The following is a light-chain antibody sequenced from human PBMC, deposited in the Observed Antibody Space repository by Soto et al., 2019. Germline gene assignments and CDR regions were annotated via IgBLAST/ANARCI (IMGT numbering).Light chain of an antibody. Sequence: EVVMTQSPATLSVSPGERATLSCRASQSVSSSLAWYQQTPGQAPRLLIHGASTRATGVPARFSGSASGTEFTLTISSLQSEDFALYYCQQYTSWPRTFGQGTKVEIK. CDR3: QQYTSWPRT. J-gene: IGKJ1*01. V-gene: IGKV3-15*01. CDR1: QSVSSS. CDR2: GAS.